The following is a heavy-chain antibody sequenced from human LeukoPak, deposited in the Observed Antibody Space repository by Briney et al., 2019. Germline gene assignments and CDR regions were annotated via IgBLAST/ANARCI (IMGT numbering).Heavy chain of an antibody. D-gene: IGHD3-22*01. CDR1: GFSFSTYA. CDR2: VNGNGGST. J-gene: IGHJ3*02. CDR3: AKDQTYYYDSSGYYYLDDAFDI. V-gene: IGHV3-23*01. Sequence: GGSLRLSCAASGFSFSTYAMSWVRQAPGKGLEWVSGVNGNGGSTSYADSVKGRFTIFRDNSKNTVYLQMNSLRVEDTAVYYCAKDQTYYYDSSGYYYLDDAFDIWGQGTMVTVSS.